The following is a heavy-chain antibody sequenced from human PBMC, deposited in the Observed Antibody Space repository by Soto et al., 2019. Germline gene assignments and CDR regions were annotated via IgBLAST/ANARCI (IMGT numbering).Heavy chain of an antibody. D-gene: IGHD3-22*01. V-gene: IGHV3-33*01. CDR1: GFTFSSYG. CDR2: IWYDGSNK. Sequence: PGGSLRLSCAASGFTFSSYGMHWVRQAPGKGLEWVAVIWYDGSNKYYADSVKGRFTISRDNSKNTLYLQMNSLRAEDTAVYYCARVHKRYYYDSSGYYHDYWGQGTLVTVSS. J-gene: IGHJ4*02. CDR3: ARVHKRYYYDSSGYYHDY.